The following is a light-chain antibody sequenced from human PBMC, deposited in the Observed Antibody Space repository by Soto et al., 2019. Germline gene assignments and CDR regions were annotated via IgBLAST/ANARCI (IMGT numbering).Light chain of an antibody. CDR1: SGHNSYA. Sequence: QLVLTQSPSASASLGASVKLTCTLSSGHNSYAIAWHQQQPEKGPRYLMKVNSDGSHRKGDRIPDRFSGSSPGAERDLTIPRLQSEDEAYYYCQTWSTDIRVFGGGTKLTVL. CDR2: VNSDGSH. J-gene: IGLJ3*02. V-gene: IGLV4-69*01. CDR3: QTWSTDIRV.